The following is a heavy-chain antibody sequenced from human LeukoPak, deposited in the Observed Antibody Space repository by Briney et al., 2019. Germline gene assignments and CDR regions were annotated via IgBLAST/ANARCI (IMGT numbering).Heavy chain of an antibody. D-gene: IGHD3-22*01. CDR2: IKEDGSEK. Sequence: GGSLRLSCAASGFTFSYFWMSWVRQAPGKGLEWVANIKEDGSEKYYVDSVKGRFTISRDNAKNSLYLQMNSLRAEDTAVYYRAREYYYDSSGYGSFGYWGQGTLVTVSS. CDR3: AREYYYDSSGYGSFGY. J-gene: IGHJ4*02. CDR1: GFTFSYFW. V-gene: IGHV3-7*01.